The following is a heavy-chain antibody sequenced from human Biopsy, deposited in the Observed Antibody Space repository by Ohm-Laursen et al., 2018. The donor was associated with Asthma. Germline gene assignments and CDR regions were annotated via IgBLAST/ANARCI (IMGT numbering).Heavy chain of an antibody. D-gene: IGHD2-2*01. V-gene: IGHV1-69*01. CDR1: GGTFNTYV. CDR2: INSVFGTT. CDR3: ARKAGSCISRTCYSLDF. Sequence: PSVTLTCQSLGGTFNTYVIGWARQAPGQGLAWMGGINSVFGTTTYPQKFPDGVTITADDSTSTVYMELSSLRSEDAAVYYCARKAGSCISRTCYSLDFWGQGTLVTVSS. J-gene: IGHJ4*02.